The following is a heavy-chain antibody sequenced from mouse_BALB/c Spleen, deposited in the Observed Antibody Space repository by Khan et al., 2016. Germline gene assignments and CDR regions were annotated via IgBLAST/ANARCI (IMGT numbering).Heavy chain of an antibody. CDR2: IWGDGST. CDR1: GFSITGFV. V-gene: IGHV2-6-7*01. J-gene: IGHJ3*01. Sequence: QVQLKQSGPGLVAPSQSLSITCTVSGFSITGFVVNWVRQPPGKGLEWLGVIWGDGSTDYDSALKSRLSISKDDSKSQVFLKMNSLQTDDTARYYCASYYDYDGGFAYWGQGTLVTVSA. CDR3: ASYYDYDGGFAY. D-gene: IGHD2-4*01.